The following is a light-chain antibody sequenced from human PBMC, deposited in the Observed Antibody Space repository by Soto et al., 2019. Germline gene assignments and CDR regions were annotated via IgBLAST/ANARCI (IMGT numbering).Light chain of an antibody. CDR1: QSVSINY. CDR2: GAS. CDR3: QQYGSSPRT. J-gene: IGKJ1*01. V-gene: IGKV3-20*01. Sequence: EIVLTQSPGTLSLPPGERATLSCRASQSVSINYLAWYQQKPGQAPRLLIYGASNRATAIPHRFSGSGSGTDFTLTISRLEPEDFAVYYCQQYGSSPRTFGQGTKVDIK.